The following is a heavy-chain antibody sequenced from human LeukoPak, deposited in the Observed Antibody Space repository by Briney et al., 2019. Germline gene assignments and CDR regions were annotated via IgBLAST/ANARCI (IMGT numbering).Heavy chain of an antibody. J-gene: IGHJ4*02. CDR3: ATETTVGTLDY. V-gene: IGHV1-24*01. CDR1: VYILTELS. Sequence: ASVKVSCTVSVYILTELSMYWVRQDPGEGLEWMGGVYPEDGEKIYAQKFQGRVTMTEDTPTATAHMELSSLRSDDTAVYYCATETTVGTLDYWGQGTLVTVSS. CDR2: VYPEDGEK. D-gene: IGHD6-13*01.